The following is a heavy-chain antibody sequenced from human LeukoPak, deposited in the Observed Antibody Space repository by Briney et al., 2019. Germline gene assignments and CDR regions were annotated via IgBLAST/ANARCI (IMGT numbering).Heavy chain of an antibody. CDR3: ARDPGDYYDSSGYFDY. J-gene: IGHJ4*02. Sequence: PSETLSLTCTVSSGSIISYYWSWIRQPPGKGLEWVGYIYYSGSTNYNPSLKSRVTISVDTSKNQFSLKLSSVAAADTAVYYCARDPGDYYDSSGYFDYWGQGTLVTVSS. CDR2: IYYSGST. V-gene: IGHV4-59*01. CDR1: SGSIISYY. D-gene: IGHD3-22*01.